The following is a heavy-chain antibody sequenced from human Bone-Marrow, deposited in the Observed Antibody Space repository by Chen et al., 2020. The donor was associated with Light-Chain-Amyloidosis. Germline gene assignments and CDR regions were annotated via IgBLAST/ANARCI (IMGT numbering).Heavy chain of an antibody. J-gene: IGHJ6*02. V-gene: IGHV1-2*02. CDR1: GYTFTGYY. Sequence: QVQLVQSGAELRKPGASVKVSCKASGYTFTGYYIHWVRQAPGQGLEWVGWVNPNNGGINYAQKFQDRVSMTRHTTVSTVYMVLSRLTSDDTAVYFCARDMSPGIAVSGPYGMDVWGQGTTVTVSS. CDR3: ARDMSPGIAVSGPYGMDV. D-gene: IGHD6-19*01. CDR2: VNPNNGGI.